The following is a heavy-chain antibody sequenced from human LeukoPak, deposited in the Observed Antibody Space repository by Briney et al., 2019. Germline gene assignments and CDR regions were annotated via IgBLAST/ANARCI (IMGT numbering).Heavy chain of an antibody. CDR2: ISSSSSPV. CDR3: ARDLISGAYTFDY. D-gene: IGHD1-26*01. J-gene: IGHJ4*02. V-gene: IGHV3-48*02. Sequence: GGSLRLSCAASGFTFSRFSMNWVGQAPGKGLEWVSYISSSSSPVYYADSVRGRFTISSDNAKNSLYLQMDSLRDEYTALYYCARDLISGAYTFDYWGQGTLVTVS. CDR1: GFTFSRFS.